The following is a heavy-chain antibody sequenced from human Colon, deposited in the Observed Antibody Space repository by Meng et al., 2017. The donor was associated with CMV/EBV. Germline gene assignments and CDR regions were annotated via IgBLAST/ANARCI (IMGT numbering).Heavy chain of an antibody. CDR1: GYTFTGYY. Sequence: ASVKVSCKASGYTFTGYYMHWVRQAPGQGLEWMGWINPNTGSTNFAEKFQGRVTMTGDTSINTAYMDLFGLRSDDTAVYYCARTKWGCGSSSCYTFDIWGQGTMVTVSS. D-gene: IGHD2-2*02. J-gene: IGHJ3*02. V-gene: IGHV1-2*02. CDR3: ARTKWGCGSSSCYTFDI. CDR2: INPNTGST.